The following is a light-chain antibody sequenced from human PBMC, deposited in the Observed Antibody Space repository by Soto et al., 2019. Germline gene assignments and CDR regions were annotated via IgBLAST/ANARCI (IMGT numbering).Light chain of an antibody. CDR2: GAS. CDR1: QSVRSN. Sequence: EIVMTQSPATLSVSPGERATLSCRASQSVRSNLAWYQQKPGQAPRLLIYGASTRVTGIPATFSGSGSGTQFTLTISSLQSEDFAVYYCQQYNNWPAITFGQGTRLEMK. V-gene: IGKV3D-15*01. CDR3: QQYNNWPAIT. J-gene: IGKJ5*01.